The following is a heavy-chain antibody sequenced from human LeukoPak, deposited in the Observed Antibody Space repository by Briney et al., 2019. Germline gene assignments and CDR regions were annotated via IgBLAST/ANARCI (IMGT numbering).Heavy chain of an antibody. J-gene: IGHJ5*02. Sequence: PSETLSLTCSVSGGSIGSTSYYWGWIRQPPGKGLEWIGNIYYSGSTYFNPSLKSRVTISVDTSKNQFSLKLSAVAAADTAVYYCKRFGGFNWFDPWGQGTLVTVSS. D-gene: IGHD3-16*01. CDR2: IYYSGST. CDR3: KRFGGFNWFDP. CDR1: GGSIGSTSYY. V-gene: IGHV4-39*01.